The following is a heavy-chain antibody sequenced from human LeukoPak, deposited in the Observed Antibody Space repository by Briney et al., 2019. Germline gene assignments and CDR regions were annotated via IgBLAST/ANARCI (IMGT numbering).Heavy chain of an antibody. CDR1: GFTFSSYG. V-gene: IGHV3-33*06. D-gene: IGHD6-19*01. J-gene: IGHJ4*02. CDR2: IWYDGSNK. Sequence: GGSLRLSCAASGFTFSSYGMHWVRQAPGKGLEWVAVIWYDGSNKYYADSVKGRFTISRDNSKNTLYLQMNSLRAEDTAVYYCAKVQGSGWSEFDYWGRGTLVTVSS. CDR3: AKVQGSGWSEFDY.